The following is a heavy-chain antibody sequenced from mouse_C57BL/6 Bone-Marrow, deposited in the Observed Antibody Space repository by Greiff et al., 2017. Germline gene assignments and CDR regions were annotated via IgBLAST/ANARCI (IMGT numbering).Heavy chain of an antibody. J-gene: IGHJ4*01. Sequence: VKLQESGPELVKPGASLKISCKASGYAFSSSWMNWVKQRPGKGLEWIGRIYPGDGDTNYNGKFKGKATLTADKSSSTAYMQLSSLTSEDSAVYFCARDDYDGYAMDYWGQGTSVTVSS. CDR3: ARDDYDGYAMDY. V-gene: IGHV1-82*01. CDR1: GYAFSSSW. CDR2: IYPGDGDT. D-gene: IGHD2-4*01.